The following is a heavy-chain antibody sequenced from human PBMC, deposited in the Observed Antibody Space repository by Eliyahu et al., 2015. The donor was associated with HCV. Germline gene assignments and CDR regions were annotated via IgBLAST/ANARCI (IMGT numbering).Heavy chain of an antibody. V-gene: IGHV3-30*01. CDR3: ARDRGAGAWNYYYGMDV. CDR1: GXXFSNSA. J-gene: IGHJ6*02. CDR2: ISYDGSNK. Sequence: QVQLVESGGGVVXPGGSLRLSXAAXGXXFSNSAMHWVRQAPGKXLEWVAVISYDGSNKFYADSVKGRLTISRDNSKSTVYLQMNSLRTEDTAMFYCARDRGAGAWNYYYGMDVWGQGTTVTVSS. D-gene: IGHD1-1*01.